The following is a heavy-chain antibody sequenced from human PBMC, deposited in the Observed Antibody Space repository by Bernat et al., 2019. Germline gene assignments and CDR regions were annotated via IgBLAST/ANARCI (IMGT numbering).Heavy chain of an antibody. Sequence: QVQLVESGGGVVQPGRSLRLSCAASGFTFSSYGMHWVRQAPGKGLEWVAVIWYDGSNKYYADSVKGRFTISRDNSKNTLYLQMNSLRAEDTAVYYCARGGGRVDAFDIWGQGTMVTVSS. CDR2: IWYDGSNK. V-gene: IGHV3-33*01. J-gene: IGHJ3*02. D-gene: IGHD3-3*01. CDR1: GFTFSSYG. CDR3: ARGGGRVDAFDI.